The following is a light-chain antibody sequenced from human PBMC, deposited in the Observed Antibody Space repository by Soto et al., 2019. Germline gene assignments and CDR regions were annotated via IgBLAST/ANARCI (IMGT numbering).Light chain of an antibody. V-gene: IGKV3-20*01. Sequence: EVVFTQSPGTLSFSPGERATLSCRASQSVAANYLAWYQRKRGQAPRLLIYGASSRATGIPDRFSGSGSGTDFTLTISRLEPEDFSVYYCHQYGTAPLTFGPGTKVDIK. J-gene: IGKJ3*01. CDR2: GAS. CDR3: HQYGTAPLT. CDR1: QSVAANY.